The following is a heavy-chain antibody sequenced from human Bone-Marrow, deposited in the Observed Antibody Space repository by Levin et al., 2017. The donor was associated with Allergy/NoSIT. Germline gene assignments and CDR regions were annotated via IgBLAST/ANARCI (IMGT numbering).Heavy chain of an antibody. CDR3: ARGTNYNALTGYASFYHMDV. V-gene: IGHV4-59*01. J-gene: IGHJ6*03. CDR1: GGSMNSSY. Sequence: SQTLSLPCTVSGGSMNSSYWSWIRQPPGKGLEWIGYIYKNGNPYYNPSLNSRVSISLDTSKNQFSLTVGSVTAADTAVYYCARGTNYNALTGYASFYHMDVWGTGTTVVVSS. D-gene: IGHD3-9*01. CDR2: IYKNGNP.